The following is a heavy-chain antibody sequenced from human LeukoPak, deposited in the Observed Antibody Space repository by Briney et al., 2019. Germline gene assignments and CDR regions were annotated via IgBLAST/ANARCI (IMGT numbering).Heavy chain of an antibody. J-gene: IGHJ4*02. Sequence: GGSLRLSCAASGFTFSSYAMHWVRQAPGKGLEWVAVISYDGSNKYYADSVKGRFTISRDNSKNTLYLQMNSLRAEDTAVYYCATGTFDCHDYWGQGTLVTVSS. CDR2: ISYDGSNK. D-gene: IGHD3-9*01. CDR3: ATGTFDCHDY. CDR1: GFTFSSYA. V-gene: IGHV3-30-3*01.